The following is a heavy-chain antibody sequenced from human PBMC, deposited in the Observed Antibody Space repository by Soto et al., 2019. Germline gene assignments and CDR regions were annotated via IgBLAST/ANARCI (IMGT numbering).Heavy chain of an antibody. D-gene: IGHD6-13*01. Sequence: GGSLRLSCAASGFTFSSYAMSWVRQAPGKGLEWVSAISGSGGSTYYADSVKGRFTISRDNSKNTLYLQMNSLRAEDTAVYYCAKDLRAWQLSPGGLDYWGQGTLVTVSS. CDR2: ISGSGGST. CDR3: AKDLRAWQLSPGGLDY. J-gene: IGHJ4*02. CDR1: GFTFSSYA. V-gene: IGHV3-23*01.